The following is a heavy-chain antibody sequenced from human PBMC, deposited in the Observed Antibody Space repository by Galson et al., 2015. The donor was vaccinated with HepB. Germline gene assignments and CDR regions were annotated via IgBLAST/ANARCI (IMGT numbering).Heavy chain of an antibody. D-gene: IGHD6-13*01. CDR3: ARDDGAAAGTGYYYYYYYGMDV. CDR2: IRYDGSNK. CDR1: GFTFSSYG. Sequence: SLRLSCAASGFTFSSYGMHWVRQAPGKGLEWVAVIRYDGSNKYYADSVKGRFTISRDNSKNTLYLQMNSLRAEDTAVYYCARDDGAAAGTGYYYYYYYGMDVWGQGTTVTVSS. V-gene: IGHV3-33*01. J-gene: IGHJ6*02.